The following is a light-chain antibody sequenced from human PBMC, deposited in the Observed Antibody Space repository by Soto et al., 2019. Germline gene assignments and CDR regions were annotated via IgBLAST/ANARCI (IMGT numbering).Light chain of an antibody. CDR2: SND. CDR1: TSNIGTNT. J-gene: IGLJ2*01. CDR3: ATWADSLNVV. V-gene: IGLV1-44*01. Sequence: QSVLTQSPSASGTPGQRVSISCSGSTSNIGTNTVSWYQHVPGTAPKLLIYSNDQRPSAVPGRFSGSKSGTSASLDISGLLSEDEADYYWATWADSLNVVFGGGTQLNVL.